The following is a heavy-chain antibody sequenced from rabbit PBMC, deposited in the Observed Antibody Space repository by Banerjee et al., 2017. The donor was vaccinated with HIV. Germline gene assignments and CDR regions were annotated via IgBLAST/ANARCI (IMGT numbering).Heavy chain of an antibody. CDR1: GFSFSSSYY. Sequence: QEQLEESGGGLVQPEGSLTLTCTASGFSFSSSYYMCWVHQAPGKGLEWIGCINAGSGSAYYASWAKGRFTISKTSSTMVTLQMTSLTAADTATYFCARTGIGLSFNLWGQGTLVTVS. CDR3: ARTGIGLSFNL. D-gene: IGHD7-1*01. CDR2: INAGSGSA. V-gene: IGHV1S45*01. J-gene: IGHJ4*01.